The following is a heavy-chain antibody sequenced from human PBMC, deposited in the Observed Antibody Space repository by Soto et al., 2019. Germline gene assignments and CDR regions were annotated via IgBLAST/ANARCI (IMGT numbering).Heavy chain of an antibody. V-gene: IGHV1-69*13. Sequence: GASVKVSCKASGGTFSSYAISWVRQAPGQGLEWMGGIIPIFGTANYAQKFQGRVTITADESTSTAYMELSSLRSEDTAVYYCAREDRGITIFGVVPWFDPWGQGTLVTVSS. J-gene: IGHJ5*02. CDR1: GGTFSSYA. CDR2: IIPIFGTA. CDR3: AREDRGITIFGVVPWFDP. D-gene: IGHD3-3*01.